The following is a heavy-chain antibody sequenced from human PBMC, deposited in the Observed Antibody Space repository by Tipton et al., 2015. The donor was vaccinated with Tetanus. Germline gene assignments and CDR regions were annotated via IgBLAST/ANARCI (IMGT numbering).Heavy chain of an antibody. J-gene: IGHJ4*02. V-gene: IGHV3-21*01. CDR3: VSGSALDY. Sequence: QLVQSGGGLVKPGGSLRLSCAVSGFTFSNYKMNWVRQGPGRGLEWVSSISSTSRYINYADSVKGRFTISRDNAKNSLFLEMNSLRADDTAVYYCVSGSALDYWGQGTLITVSS. D-gene: IGHD6-25*01. CDR1: GFTFSNYK. CDR2: ISSTSRYI.